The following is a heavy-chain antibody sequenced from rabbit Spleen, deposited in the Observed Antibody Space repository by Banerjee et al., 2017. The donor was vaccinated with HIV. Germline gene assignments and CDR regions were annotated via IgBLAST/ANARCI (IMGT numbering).Heavy chain of an antibody. CDR3: ASGYSDVYFNL. V-gene: IGHV1S40*01. J-gene: IGHJ4*01. CDR1: GFSFNSGYD. D-gene: IGHD1-1*01. Sequence: QSLEESGGGLVKPGASLTLTCKASGFSFNSGYDMCWVRQAPGKGLEWVACAYAGSSDSTYSATWAKGRFTISKTSSTTVTLQMTSLPAADTATYFCASGYSDVYFNLWGPGTLVTVS. CDR2: AYAGSSDST.